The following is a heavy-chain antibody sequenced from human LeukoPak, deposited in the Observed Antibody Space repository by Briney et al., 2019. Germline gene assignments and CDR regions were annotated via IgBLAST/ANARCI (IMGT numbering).Heavy chain of an antibody. J-gene: IGHJ4*02. CDR3: AGVGVRGVIIRANTQHFDY. D-gene: IGHD3-10*01. CDR1: GFTFSRYW. V-gene: IGHV3-7*01. CDR2: IKQDASEK. Sequence: GGSLRLSCVASGFTFSRYWMSWVRQAPGKGLEWVANIKQDASEKYYVDSMKGRFTISRDNAQNSLFLQMHSLRAEDTAVYYCAGVGVRGVIIRANTQHFDYWGQGTLVTVSS.